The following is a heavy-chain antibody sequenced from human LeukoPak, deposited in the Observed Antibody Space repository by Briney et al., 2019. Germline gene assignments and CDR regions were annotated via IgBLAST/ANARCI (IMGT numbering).Heavy chain of an antibody. D-gene: IGHD1-26*01. CDR1: GFTFSSYS. V-gene: IGHV3-21*01. Sequence: GGSLRLSCAASGFTFSSYSMNWVRRAPGKGLEWVSSISSSSSYIYYADSVKGRFTISRDNAKNSLYLQMNSLRAEDTAVYYCARGGIMGATGWVFDYWGQGTLVTVSS. J-gene: IGHJ4*02. CDR2: ISSSSSYI. CDR3: ARGGIMGATGWVFDY.